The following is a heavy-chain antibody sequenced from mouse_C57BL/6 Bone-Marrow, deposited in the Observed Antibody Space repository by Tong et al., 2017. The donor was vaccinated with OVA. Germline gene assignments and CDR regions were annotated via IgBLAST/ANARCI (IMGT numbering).Heavy chain of an antibody. V-gene: IGHV1S81*02. D-gene: IGHD2-10*02. CDR2: INPSNGGT. J-gene: IGHJ2*01. CDR1: GYTFTSYY. CDR3: TRGSMVTPFDY. Sequence: VQLQESGPELVKPGASVKLSCKASGYTFTSYYMYWVKQRPGQGLEWIGEINPSNGGTNFNEKFKSKATLTVDKSSSTAYMQLSSLTSEDSAVYYCTRGSMVTPFDYWGQGTTLTVSS.